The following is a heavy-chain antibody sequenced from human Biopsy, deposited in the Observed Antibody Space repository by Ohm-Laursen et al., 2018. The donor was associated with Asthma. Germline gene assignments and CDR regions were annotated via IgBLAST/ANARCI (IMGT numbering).Heavy chain of an antibody. CDR1: GGTFSNFA. J-gene: IGHJ6*02. Sequence: SSVKVSCKAPGGTFSNFAISWVRQAPGQGLEWLGGIMTVFGTTNYAQKFQGRVTITADESTSTAYMEVTILRSEDTAIYYFARCQVGYSSGWSLLLKKIYYSGMDVWGQGTAVTVSS. V-gene: IGHV1-69*01. D-gene: IGHD6-19*01. CDR3: ARCQVGYSSGWSLLLKKIYYSGMDV. CDR2: IMTVFGTT.